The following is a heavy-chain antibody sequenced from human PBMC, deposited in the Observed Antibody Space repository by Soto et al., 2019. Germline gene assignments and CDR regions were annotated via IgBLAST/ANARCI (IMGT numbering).Heavy chain of an antibody. CDR2: IYYSGST. CDR3: ARHEGPTYYDFWSGYYFYFDY. J-gene: IGHJ4*02. D-gene: IGHD3-3*01. Sequence: SETLSLTCTVSGGSISSSSYYWGWIRQPPGKGLEWIGSIYYSGSTYYNPFLKSRVTISVDTSKNHFSLKLSSVTAADTAVYYCARHEGPTYYDFWSGYYFYFDYWGQGTLVTVSS. CDR1: GGSISSSSYY. V-gene: IGHV4-39*01.